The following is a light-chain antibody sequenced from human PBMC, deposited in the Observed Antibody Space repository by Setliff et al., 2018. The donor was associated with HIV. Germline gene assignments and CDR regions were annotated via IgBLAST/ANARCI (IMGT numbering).Light chain of an antibody. CDR2: DVT. CDR3: TSYTRNTTDV. V-gene: IGLV2-14*03. Sequence: LTQPASVSGSPGQSITISCTGTSSDVGGFDYVSWYQQHPGKAPKLMIYDVTNRPSGVSNRFSASKSGNTASLTISGLQAEDEADYYCTSYTRNTTDVFGNGTKGTV. CDR1: SSDVGGFDY. J-gene: IGLJ1*01.